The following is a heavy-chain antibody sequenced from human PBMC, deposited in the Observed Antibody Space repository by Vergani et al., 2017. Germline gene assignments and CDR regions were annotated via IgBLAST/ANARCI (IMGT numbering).Heavy chain of an antibody. D-gene: IGHD3-10*01. V-gene: IGHV4-38-2*01. CDR3: ARQNPYGSAHVDF. CDR2: VHRNGNT. J-gene: IGHJ4*02. CDR1: GYSVGSGYY. Sequence: QVDLQESGPGLVKSSETLSLNCAVSGYSVGSGYYWGWIPQPPGRGLEWIGCVHRNGNTYYTSFLRSRATISRDTSKNQFSLRLTSVTAADTAVYYCARQNPYGSAHVDFWGRGVLVTVSA.